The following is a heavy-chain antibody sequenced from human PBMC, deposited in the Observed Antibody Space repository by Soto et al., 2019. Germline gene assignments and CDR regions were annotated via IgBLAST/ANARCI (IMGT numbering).Heavy chain of an antibody. Sequence: EVQLVESGGGLVKPGGSLRLSCAASGFTFSSNSMNWVRQAPGKGLEWVSSITGSSNYIFYADSVKGRVTISRDNAKSSLYLEMDGLRADDTVVDYCARERGDQVLLDGWGQGTLVTVSS. V-gene: IGHV3-21*02. CDR3: ARERGDQVLLDG. CDR2: ITGSSNYI. J-gene: IGHJ4*02. CDR1: GFTFSSNS. D-gene: IGHD2-2*01.